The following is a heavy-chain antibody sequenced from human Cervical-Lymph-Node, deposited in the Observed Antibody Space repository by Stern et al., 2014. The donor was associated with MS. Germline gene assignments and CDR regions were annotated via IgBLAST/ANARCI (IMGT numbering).Heavy chain of an antibody. D-gene: IGHD2-2*01. CDR2: LYSGGSA. V-gene: IGHV3-66*02. CDR1: EITVSSNY. J-gene: IGHJ6*02. Sequence: EVQLVESGGGLVQPGGSLRLSCAVSEITVSSNYMSWVRQAPGKGLEWVSILYSGGSAYYADSVTGRFTISRDKSKNTLFLQMNSLRAEDTGVYYCARGYCSTRRCWSYYYAMDVWGQGTTVTVSS. CDR3: ARGYCSTRRCWSYYYAMDV.